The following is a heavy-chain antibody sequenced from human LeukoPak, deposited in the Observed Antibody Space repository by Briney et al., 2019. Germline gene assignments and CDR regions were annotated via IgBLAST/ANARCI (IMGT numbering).Heavy chain of an antibody. Sequence: GGSLRLSCAASGFTFSSYEMNWVRQAPGKGLEWVSYISSGGSNIYYADSVKGRFTISSDNAKNSMYLQMINLRAEDTAVYYCASFRYYDNVWGSYRYMDNYWGQGTLVTVSS. CDR3: ASFRYYDNVWGSYRYMDNY. CDR1: GFTFSSYE. J-gene: IGHJ4*02. D-gene: IGHD3-16*02. CDR2: ISSGGSNI. V-gene: IGHV3-48*03.